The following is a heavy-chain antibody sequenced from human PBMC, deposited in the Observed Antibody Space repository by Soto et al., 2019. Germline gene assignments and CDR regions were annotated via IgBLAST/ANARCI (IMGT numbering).Heavy chain of an antibody. V-gene: IGHV1-69*06. Sequence: SVKVCCKASEGTFSSYAISWVRQAPGQGLEWMGGIIPIFGTANYAQKFQGRVTITADKSTSTAYMELSSLRSEDTAVYYCARKHYDSSGYYHYWGQGTLVTVSS. D-gene: IGHD3-22*01. J-gene: IGHJ4*02. CDR3: ARKHYDSSGYYHY. CDR1: EGTFSSYA. CDR2: IIPIFGTA.